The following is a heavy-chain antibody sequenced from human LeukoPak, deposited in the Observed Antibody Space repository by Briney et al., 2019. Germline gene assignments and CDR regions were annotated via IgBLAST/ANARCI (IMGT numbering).Heavy chain of an antibody. V-gene: IGHV4-31*03. CDR1: GGSISSGGYY. J-gene: IGHJ4*02. CDR3: ARGKLLRQYYFDY. Sequence: SETLSLTCTVSGGSISSGGYYWSWIRQHPGKGLEGIGYIYYSGSTYYNPSLKSRVTISVDTSKNQFSLMLSSVTAADTAVYYCARGKLLRQYYFDYWGQGTLVTVSS. CDR2: IYYSGST. D-gene: IGHD1-26*01.